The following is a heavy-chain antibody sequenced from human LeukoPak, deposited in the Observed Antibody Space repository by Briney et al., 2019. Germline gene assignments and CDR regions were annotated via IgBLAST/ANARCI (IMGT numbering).Heavy chain of an antibody. Sequence: SETLSLTCAVYGGSFSGYYWSWIRQPPGKGLEWIGEINHSGSTNYNPSLKSRVTISVDTSKNQFSLKVTSVTAADTAVYFCARYGWDHFDYWGQGTLVTVSS. CDR2: INHSGST. J-gene: IGHJ4*02. D-gene: IGHD6-19*01. V-gene: IGHV4-34*01. CDR3: ARYGWDHFDY. CDR1: GGSFSGYY.